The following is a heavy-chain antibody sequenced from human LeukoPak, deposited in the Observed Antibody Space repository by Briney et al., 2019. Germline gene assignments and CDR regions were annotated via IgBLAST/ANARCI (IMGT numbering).Heavy chain of an antibody. D-gene: IGHD3-3*01. CDR2: ISYDESNK. CDR1: GFTFSNYA. V-gene: IGHV3-30*04. J-gene: IGHJ4*02. Sequence: GGSLRLSCAASGFTFSNYAIHWVRQAPGKGLEWVAVISYDESNKYYADSVKGRFTISRDNSKNTLYLQMNSLRAEDTAVYYCARGDPIYDFWSGGDYWGQGSLVTVSS. CDR3: ARGDPIYDFWSGGDY.